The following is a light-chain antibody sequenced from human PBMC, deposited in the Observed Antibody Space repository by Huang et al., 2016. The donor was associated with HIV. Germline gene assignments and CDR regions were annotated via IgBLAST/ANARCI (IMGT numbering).Light chain of an antibody. CDR1: QSVSTR. J-gene: IGKJ3*01. Sequence: DIQMTQSPSTLSDAIGDRVTITCRASQSVSTRLAWYQQKPGKAPRLLIQEASSLESGVPSRFSGSGSGTEFTLTISSLQPDDSATYSCQQYNTFTFGPGTKVDI. CDR3: QQYNTFT. V-gene: IGKV1-5*03. CDR2: EAS.